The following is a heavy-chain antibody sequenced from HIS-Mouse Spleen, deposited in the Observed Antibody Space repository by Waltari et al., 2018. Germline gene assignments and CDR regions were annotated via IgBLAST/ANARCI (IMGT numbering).Heavy chain of an antibody. J-gene: IGHJ3*02. Sequence: QVQLVQSGAEVKKPGASVKVPCTASGYTFTGPYMQLVQPAPGQGLEWMGWINPNSGGTNYAQKFQGRVTMTRDTSISTAYMELSRLRSDDTAVYYCARDSPGGLGGLFDIWGQGTMVTVSS. V-gene: IGHV1-2*02. CDR3: ARDSPGGLGGLFDI. CDR1: GYTFTGPY. D-gene: IGHD3-16*01. CDR2: INPNSGGT.